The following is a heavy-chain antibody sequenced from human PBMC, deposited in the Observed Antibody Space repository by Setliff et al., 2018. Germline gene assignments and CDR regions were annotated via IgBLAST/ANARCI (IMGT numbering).Heavy chain of an antibody. CDR1: GGSISSGSYY. D-gene: IGHD3-22*01. V-gene: IGHV4-61*09. CDR3: ARTDDSSGYYYG. J-gene: IGHJ4*02. Sequence: LSLTCTVSGGSISSGSYYWSWIRQPAGEGLEWIGHIYTSGSTNYNPSLKSRVTISVDTSKNQFSLKLSSVTAADTAVYYCARTDDSSGYYYGWGQGTLVTVSS. CDR2: IYTSGST.